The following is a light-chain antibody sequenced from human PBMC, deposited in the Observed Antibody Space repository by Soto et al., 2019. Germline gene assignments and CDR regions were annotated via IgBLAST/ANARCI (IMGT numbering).Light chain of an antibody. CDR1: QSISGF. CDR3: QQYHSYSYT. Sequence: DIQMTQSPSTLSASVGDRVTITCRASQSISGFLVWYQQKPGKAPKLLIYDASSLESGVPSRFSGSGSGTEFTLTISSLQPDDFATYHCQQYHSYSYTFGQGTKLEIK. V-gene: IGKV1-5*01. CDR2: DAS. J-gene: IGKJ2*01.